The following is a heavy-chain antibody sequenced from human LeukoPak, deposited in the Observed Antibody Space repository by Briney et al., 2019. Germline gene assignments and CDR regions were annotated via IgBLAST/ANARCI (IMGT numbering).Heavy chain of an antibody. J-gene: IGHJ6*02. D-gene: IGHD3-3*01. CDR3: AREYRTQIDYDFWSGYKWGVGMDV. CDR2: VNPNNGDT. Sequence: ASVKVSCKASGYTFTGYYMHWVRQAPGQGLEWMGWVNPNNGDTAYAQKFQGRVTMTRDTSISTAYMELSGLISDDTAVYYCAREYRTQIDYDFWSGYKWGVGMDVWGQGTTVTVSS. CDR1: GYTFTGYY. V-gene: IGHV1-2*02.